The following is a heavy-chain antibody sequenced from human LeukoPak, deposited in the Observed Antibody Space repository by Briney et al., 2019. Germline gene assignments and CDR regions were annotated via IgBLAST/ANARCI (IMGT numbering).Heavy chain of an antibody. Sequence: GGSLRLSCAASGFTFSSYAMSWVRQAPGKGLEWVSAISGSGGSTYYADSVKGRFTISRDNSKNTLYLQMNSLRAEDTGVYYCAKDRAHYYGSGRLDPDWGQGSLVTVSS. V-gene: IGHV3-23*01. J-gene: IGHJ4*02. CDR2: ISGSGGST. CDR1: GFTFSSYA. D-gene: IGHD3-10*01. CDR3: AKDRAHYYGSGRLDPD.